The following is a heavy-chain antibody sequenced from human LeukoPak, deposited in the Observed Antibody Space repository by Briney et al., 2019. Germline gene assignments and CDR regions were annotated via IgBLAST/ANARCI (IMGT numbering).Heavy chain of an antibody. CDR1: GFTFSSYS. D-gene: IGHD3/OR15-3a*01. Sequence: GGSLRLSCEGPGFTFSSYSMNWVRQAPGKGLEWVSSISGDSIHIIYADSVKGRFTISRDDAKSSLYLQMNSLRAEDTAVYYCARFETRGTGDSDFWGQGTLVTVSS. V-gene: IGHV3-21*01. J-gene: IGHJ4*02. CDR3: ARFETRGTGDSDF. CDR2: ISGDSIHI.